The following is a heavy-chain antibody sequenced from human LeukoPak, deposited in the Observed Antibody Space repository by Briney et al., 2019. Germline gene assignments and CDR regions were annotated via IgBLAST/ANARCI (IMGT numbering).Heavy chain of an antibody. CDR1: GFTFSSYA. CDR2: ISYDGSNK. J-gene: IGHJ6*02. Sequence: GGSLRLSCAASGFTFSSYAMHWVRQAPGKGLEWVAVISYDGSNKYYADSVKGRFTISRDNSKNTLYLQMNSLRAEDTAVYYCARGIYLSTLERYYYYGMDVWGQGTTVTVSS. CDR3: ARGIYLSTLERYYYYGMDV. V-gene: IGHV3-30-3*01. D-gene: IGHD2-2*01.